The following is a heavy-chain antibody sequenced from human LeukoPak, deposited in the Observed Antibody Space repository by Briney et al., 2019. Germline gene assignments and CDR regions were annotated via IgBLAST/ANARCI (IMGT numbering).Heavy chain of an antibody. V-gene: IGHV3-23*01. CDR2: ISGSSGTA. CDR1: GFTFSSYG. J-gene: IGHJ4*02. CDR3: AKDRGYGGNSALDY. D-gene: IGHD4-23*01. Sequence: GASLRLSCATSGFTFSSYGMSWVRQAPEKGLEWVSAISGSSGTAYYADSVKGRFTISRDNSKNTLYLQMNSLRAEDTAVYYCAKDRGYGGNSALDYWGQGTLVIVSS.